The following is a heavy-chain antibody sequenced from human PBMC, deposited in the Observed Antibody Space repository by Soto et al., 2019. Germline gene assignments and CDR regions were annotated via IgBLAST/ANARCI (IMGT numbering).Heavy chain of an antibody. J-gene: IGHJ4*02. CDR3: AKAAYYYDSSGYPPLGDY. V-gene: IGHV3-23*01. D-gene: IGHD3-22*01. CDR1: GFTFSSYS. Sequence: PGGSLRLSCAASGFTFSSYSMNWVRQAPGKGLGWVSAISSSGGSTYYADSVKGRFTISRDNSKNTLYLQMNSLRAEDTAVYYCAKAAYYYDSSGYPPLGDYWGQGTLVTVSS. CDR2: ISSSGGST.